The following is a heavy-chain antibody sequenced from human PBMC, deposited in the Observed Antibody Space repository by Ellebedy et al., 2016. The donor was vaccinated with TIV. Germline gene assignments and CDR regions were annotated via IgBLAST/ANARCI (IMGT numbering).Heavy chain of an antibody. Sequence: PGGSLRLSCAASGFTFSSYWMHWVRQAPGKGLVWVSRINSDGSSTSYADSVKGRFTISRDNTKNTLYLQMNSLRAEDTALYYCVRHRGYNFDVWGQGTMVTVAS. D-gene: IGHD1-14*01. J-gene: IGHJ3*01. CDR1: GFTFSSYW. V-gene: IGHV3-74*01. CDR2: INSDGSST. CDR3: VRHRGYNFDV.